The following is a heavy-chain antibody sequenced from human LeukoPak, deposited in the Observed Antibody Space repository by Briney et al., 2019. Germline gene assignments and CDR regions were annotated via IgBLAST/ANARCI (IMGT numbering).Heavy chain of an antibody. Sequence: SVKVSCKASGGTFSSYAISWVRQAPVQGLEWMGRIIPIFGTANYAQKFQGRVTIATDESTSTAYMELSCLRSEDTAVYYCATRTVGATIYFDYWGQGTLVTVSS. D-gene: IGHD1-26*01. V-gene: IGHV1-69*05. CDR1: GGTFSSYA. J-gene: IGHJ4*02. CDR3: ATRTVGATIYFDY. CDR2: IIPIFGTA.